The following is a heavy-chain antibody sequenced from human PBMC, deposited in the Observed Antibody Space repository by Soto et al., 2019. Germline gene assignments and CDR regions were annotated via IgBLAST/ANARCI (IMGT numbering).Heavy chain of an antibody. Sequence: QVQVVQSRAEVKKPGASVKVSCKTSGYTFTEYDVNWVRQAPGQGLEYMGWVSPENRNAGYAPQFRGRVSMTADTSINTVYLELTTLTYEDTAVYYCEVTTGYWGQGTMVTVSS. CDR2: VSPENRNA. CDR3: EVTTGY. V-gene: IGHV1-8*01. J-gene: IGHJ4*02. D-gene: IGHD4-17*01. CDR1: GYTFTEYD.